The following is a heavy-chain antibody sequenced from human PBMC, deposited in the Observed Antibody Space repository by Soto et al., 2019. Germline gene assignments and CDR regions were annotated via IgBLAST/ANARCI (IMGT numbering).Heavy chain of an antibody. J-gene: IGHJ4*02. CDR1: GGSFSGYY. CDR2: INHSGST. Sequence: SETLSLTCAVYGGSFSGYYWSWIRQPPGKGLEWIGEINHSGSTNYNPSLKSRVTISVDTSENQFSLKLTSVTAADTAVYYCARRYGDYFDYWGQGTLVTVSS. CDR3: ARRYGDYFDY. V-gene: IGHV4-34*01. D-gene: IGHD4-17*01.